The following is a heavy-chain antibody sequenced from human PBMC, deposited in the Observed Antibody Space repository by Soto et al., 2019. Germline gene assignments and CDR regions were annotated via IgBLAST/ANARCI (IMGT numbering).Heavy chain of an antibody. Sequence: ASVKVSCKASGYTFTSYGISWVRQAPGQGLEWMGWISAYDGNTNYAQELQGRVTMTTDTSTSTAYMELRSLRSDDTAVYYCAREGIYSGYDFNYYGMDVWGQGTTVTVSS. J-gene: IGHJ6*02. V-gene: IGHV1-18*01. CDR3: AREGIYSGYDFNYYGMDV. CDR2: ISAYDGNT. D-gene: IGHD5-12*01. CDR1: GYTFTSYG.